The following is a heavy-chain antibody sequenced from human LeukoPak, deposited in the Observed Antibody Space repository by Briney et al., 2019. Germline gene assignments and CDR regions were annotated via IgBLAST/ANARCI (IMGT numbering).Heavy chain of an antibody. J-gene: IGHJ4*02. V-gene: IGHV3-48*01. CDR1: GFTFSSYS. CDR3: ARDPGAYYYDSSGYFDY. Sequence: PGGSLRLFCAASGFTFSSYSMNWVRQAPGKGLEWVSYISSSSSTIYYADSVKGRFTISRDNAKNSLYLQMNSLRAKDTAVYYCARDPGAYYYDSSGYFDYWGQGTLVTVSS. D-gene: IGHD3-22*01. CDR2: ISSSSSTI.